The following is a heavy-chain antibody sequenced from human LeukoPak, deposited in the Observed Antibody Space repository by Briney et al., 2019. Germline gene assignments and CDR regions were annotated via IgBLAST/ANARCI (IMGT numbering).Heavy chain of an antibody. CDR3: ARGGGLDV. CDR2: INHNGNVN. Sequence: GGSLRLSCAASGFTFSSYWMNWARQAPGKGLEWVASINHNGNVNYYVDSVKGRFTISRDNAKNSLYLQMSSLRAEDTAVYFCARGGGLDVWGQGATVTVSS. V-gene: IGHV3-7*03. D-gene: IGHD3-16*01. CDR1: GFTFSSYW. J-gene: IGHJ6*02.